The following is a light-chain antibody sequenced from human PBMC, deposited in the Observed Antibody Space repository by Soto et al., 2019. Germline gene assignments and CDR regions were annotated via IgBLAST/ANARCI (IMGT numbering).Light chain of an antibody. CDR1: QSVSSSY. V-gene: IGKV3-20*01. Sequence: EIVLTQSPGTLSLSPGERATLSCRASQSVSSSYLAWYQQKPGQAPRLLIYGASSRATVIPDRFSGSGSGTDFTLTISILEPEDFAVYYCQQYGSPRFTFGPGTNVDIK. CDR3: QQYGSPRFT. CDR2: GAS. J-gene: IGKJ3*01.